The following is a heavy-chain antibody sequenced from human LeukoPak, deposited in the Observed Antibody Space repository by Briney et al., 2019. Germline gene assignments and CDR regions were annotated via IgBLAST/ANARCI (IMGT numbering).Heavy chain of an antibody. CDR2: ISGSGGST. D-gene: IGHD3-3*01. V-gene: IGHV3-23*01. J-gene: IGHJ4*02. CDR3: AKDGDYDFWSGQFDY. Sequence: GGFLRLSCAASGFTFSSYAMSRVRQAPGKGLEWVSAISGSGGSTYYADSVKGRFTISRDNSKNTLYLQMNSLRAEDTAVHYCAKDGDYDFWSGQFDYWGQGTLVTVSS. CDR1: GFTFSSYA.